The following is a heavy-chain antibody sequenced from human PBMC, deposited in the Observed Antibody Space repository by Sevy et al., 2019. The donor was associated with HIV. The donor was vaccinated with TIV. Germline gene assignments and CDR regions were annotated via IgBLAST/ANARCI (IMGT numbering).Heavy chain of an antibody. D-gene: IGHD6-19*01. J-gene: IGHJ6*02. CDR1: GFTFSNYA. Sequence: GGSLRLSCAASGFTFSNYAMNWVRQAPGKGLEWVSSISGSGGTTYYAHSVEGRFTMSRDKSKNTLYLQMHSLRVEDTAVYYCAKVLARGVAVAGSAWGMDVWGQGTTVTVSS. V-gene: IGHV3-23*01. CDR3: AKVLARGVAVAGSAWGMDV. CDR2: ISGSGGTT.